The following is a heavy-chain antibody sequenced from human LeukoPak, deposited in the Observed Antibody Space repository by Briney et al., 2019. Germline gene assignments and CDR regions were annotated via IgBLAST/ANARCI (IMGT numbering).Heavy chain of an antibody. V-gene: IGHV3-30-3*01. CDR1: GFTSSSYA. CDR2: ISYDGSNK. CDR3: ARDFRYSSTYYFDY. D-gene: IGHD6-13*01. J-gene: IGHJ4*02. Sequence: GGSLRLSCAASGFTSSSYAMHWVRQAPGKGLEWVAVISYDGSNKYYADSVKGRFTISRDNSKNTLFLQMSSLRAEDTAVYYCARDFRYSSTYYFDYWGQGTLVTVSS.